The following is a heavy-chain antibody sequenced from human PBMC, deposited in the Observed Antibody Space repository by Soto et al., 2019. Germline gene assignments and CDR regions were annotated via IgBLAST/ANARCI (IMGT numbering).Heavy chain of an antibody. D-gene: IGHD4-17*01. CDR3: AHDYGGNSH. Sequence: QITLKESGPTLVKPTQTLTLTCTFSGFSLSTSGVGVGGIRQPPGKALEWLALIYWDDDKRYSPSLKSRPTITKHTSKNQVVLTMTNMDPVDTATYYCAHDYGGNSHWGQGTLVTVSS. J-gene: IGHJ4*02. V-gene: IGHV2-5*02. CDR1: GFSLSTSGVG. CDR2: IYWDDDK.